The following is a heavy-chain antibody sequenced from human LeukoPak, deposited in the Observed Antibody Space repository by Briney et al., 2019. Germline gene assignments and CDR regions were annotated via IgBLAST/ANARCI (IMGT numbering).Heavy chain of an antibody. D-gene: IGHD2-2*01. Sequence: ASVRVSCKTSGYTFTNYDINWVRQATGQGLEWMGWMNPNSGNTGYAQKFQGRVAMTRNTSISTAYMELSSLRSEDTAVYYCARPHCSSTDCHPPEWFDPWGQGTLVTVSS. CDR3: ARPHCSSTDCHPPEWFDP. CDR2: MNPNSGNT. J-gene: IGHJ5*02. CDR1: GYTFTNYD. V-gene: IGHV1-8*01.